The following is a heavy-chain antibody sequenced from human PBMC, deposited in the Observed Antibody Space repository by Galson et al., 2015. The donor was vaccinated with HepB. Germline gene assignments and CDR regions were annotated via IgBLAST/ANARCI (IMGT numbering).Heavy chain of an antibody. Sequence: SLRLSCAASGSVFDNAWVNWVRQAPGKGLEWVGRIKSKTDGGTTDYAAAVKGRFTISRDDSRNILFLQMSSLKTEDAAVYYCTTGLWFGEPKDEYFQYWGQGTLVTVSS. J-gene: IGHJ1*01. D-gene: IGHD3-10*01. CDR2: IKSKTDGGTT. V-gene: IGHV3-15*01. CDR1: GSVFDNAW. CDR3: TTGLWFGEPKDEYFQY.